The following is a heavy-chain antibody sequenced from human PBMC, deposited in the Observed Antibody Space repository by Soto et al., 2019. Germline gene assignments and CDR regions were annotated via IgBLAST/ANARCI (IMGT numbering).Heavy chain of an antibody. V-gene: IGHV4-30-4*01. Sequence: SETLSLTCTVSGDSISTSDYYWSWIRQPPGKGLEWIGYIYFSGSTYYNPSLKSRVSISIDTSKNQFSLQLSSVTAADTAVYYCARDRIHYYDSSGPWDWGQGTLVTVS. J-gene: IGHJ4*02. CDR3: ARDRIHYYDSSGPWD. CDR1: GDSISTSDYY. CDR2: IYFSGST. D-gene: IGHD3-22*01.